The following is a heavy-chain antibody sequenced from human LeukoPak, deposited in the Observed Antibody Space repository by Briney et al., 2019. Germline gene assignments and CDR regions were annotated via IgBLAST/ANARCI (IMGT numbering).Heavy chain of an antibody. CDR1: GGSISSYY. D-gene: IGHD6-6*01. V-gene: IGHV4-59*01. J-gene: IGHJ4*02. Sequence: SETLSLTCTVSGGSISSYYWSWIRQPPGKGLQWIGYIYYSGSTNYNPSLKSRVTISVDTSKNQFSPKLSSVTAADTPVYYCARVPYSSSSPAFDYWGQGTLVTVSS. CDR2: IYYSGST. CDR3: ARVPYSSSSPAFDY.